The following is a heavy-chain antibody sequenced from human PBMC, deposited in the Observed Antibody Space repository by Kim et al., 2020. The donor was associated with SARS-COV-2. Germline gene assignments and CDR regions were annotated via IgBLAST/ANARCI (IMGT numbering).Heavy chain of an antibody. V-gene: IGHV3-15*01. J-gene: IGHJ3*02. CDR3: TTDLVRGI. CDR2: GGTT. Sequence: GGTTDDAEPVKGRFTISRTDSKNTLYLQMNSLKTEDTAVYYCTTDLVRGIWGQGTMVTVSS. D-gene: IGHD3-10*01.